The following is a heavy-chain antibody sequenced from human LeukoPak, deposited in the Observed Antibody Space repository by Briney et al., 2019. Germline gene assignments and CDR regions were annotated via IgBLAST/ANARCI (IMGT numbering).Heavy chain of an antibody. CDR1: GFTFSDYN. J-gene: IGHJ4*02. CDR3: AKLAKYFYGWETYYFFEH. Sequence: PGGSLRLSCAASGFTFSDYNMRWIRQAPGKGLEWVSSISRSGSTKYYADSVKGRFTISRDNAKNSLYLQMNSLRVEDTAVYYCAKLAKYFYGWETYYFFEHWGQGTPVTASS. CDR2: ISRSGSTK. V-gene: IGHV3-11*04. D-gene: IGHD3-10*01.